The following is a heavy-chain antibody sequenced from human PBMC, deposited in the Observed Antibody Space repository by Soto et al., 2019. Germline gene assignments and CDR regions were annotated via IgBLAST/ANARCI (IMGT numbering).Heavy chain of an antibody. J-gene: IGHJ4*02. D-gene: IGHD2-2*01. CDR3: ARAIVVVPAAIKGGIDY. CDR2: IYYSGST. CDR1: GGSISSGDYY. Sequence: LSLTCTVSGGSISSGDYYWSWIRQPPGKGLEWIGYIYYSGSTYYNPSLKSRVTISVDTSKNQFSLKLSSVTAADTAVYYCARAIVVVPAAIKGGIDYWGQGTLVTVSS. V-gene: IGHV4-30-4*01.